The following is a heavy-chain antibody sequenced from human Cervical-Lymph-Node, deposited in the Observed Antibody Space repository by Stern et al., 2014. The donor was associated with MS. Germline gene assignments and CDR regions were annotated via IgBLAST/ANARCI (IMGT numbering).Heavy chain of an antibody. CDR3: AHRATNLVRGVNFFDH. Sequence: QVTLRESGPTLVKPTQTLTLTCTFSGFSLTTSGATVGWIRQPPGKALEWLALLYWDGDNRYSPPLKNRLSITKDTSKNQVVLTMANMDPVDTATYFCAHRATNLVRGVNFFDHWGQGLLVTVSS. V-gene: IGHV2-5*02. CDR1: GFSLTTSGAT. D-gene: IGHD3-10*01. J-gene: IGHJ4*02. CDR2: LYWDGDN.